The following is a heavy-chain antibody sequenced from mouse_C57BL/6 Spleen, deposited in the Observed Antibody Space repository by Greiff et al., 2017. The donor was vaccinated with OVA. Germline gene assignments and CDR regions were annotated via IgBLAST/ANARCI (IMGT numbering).Heavy chain of an antibody. D-gene: IGHD1-1*01. CDR3: ARGRSSVYSRSVWFAY. CDR2: IDPSDSYT. V-gene: IGHV1-50*01. CDR1: GYTFTSYW. J-gene: IGHJ3*01. Sequence: VQLQQPGAELVKPGASVKLSCKASGYTFTSYWMQWVKQRPGQGLEWIGEIDPSDSYTNYNQKFKGKATLTVDTSSSTAYMQLSSLTSEDSAVYYCARGRSSVYSRSVWFAYWGQGTLVTVSA.